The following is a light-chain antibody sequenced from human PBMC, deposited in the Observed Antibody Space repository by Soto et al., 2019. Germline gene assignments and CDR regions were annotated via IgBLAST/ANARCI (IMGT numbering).Light chain of an antibody. J-gene: IGLJ1*01. CDR2: EVS. V-gene: IGLV2-8*01. CDR1: SSDVGGYNY. Sequence: QSALTQPPSASGSPGQSVTISCTGTSSDVGGYNYVSWYQQHPGKAPKLMIYEVSERPSGVPDRFSGSKSSNTASLTVSGLQAEDDAEYYCSSYAGSNNFVFGTGTKVTVL. CDR3: SSYAGSNNFV.